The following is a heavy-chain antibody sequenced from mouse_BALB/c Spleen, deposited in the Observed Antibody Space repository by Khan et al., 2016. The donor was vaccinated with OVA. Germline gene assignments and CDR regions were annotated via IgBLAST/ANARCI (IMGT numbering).Heavy chain of an antibody. CDR3: ASELGRYCAMDY. D-gene: IGHD4-1*01. V-gene: IGHV3-2*02. Sequence: EVQLQESGPGLVKPSQSLSLTCTVTGYSITSDYAWNWIRQFPGNKLEWMGYISYSGSTTYNPSLKSRISITRDTSKNQFFLQLISVTTEDTATYYCASELGRYCAMDYWGQGTSVTVSS. CDR2: ISYSGST. CDR1: GYSITSDYA. J-gene: IGHJ4*01.